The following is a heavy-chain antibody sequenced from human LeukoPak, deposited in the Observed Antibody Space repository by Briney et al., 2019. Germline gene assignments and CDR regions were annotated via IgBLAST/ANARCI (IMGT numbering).Heavy chain of an antibody. CDR1: GFTFSSYW. D-gene: IGHD4-17*01. V-gene: IGHV3-74*01. Sequence: GGSLRLSCAASGFTFSSYWMHWVRQAPGKGLVWVSRINSDGSSTSYADSVKGRFTISRDNAKNTLYLQMNSLRAEDTAVYYCAKHDYGDPVGNFDYWGQGTLVTVSS. CDR3: AKHDYGDPVGNFDY. CDR2: INSDGSST. J-gene: IGHJ4*02.